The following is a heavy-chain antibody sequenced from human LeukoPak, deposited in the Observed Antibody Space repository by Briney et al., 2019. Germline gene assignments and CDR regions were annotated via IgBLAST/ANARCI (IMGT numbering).Heavy chain of an antibody. D-gene: IGHD3-22*01. CDR1: GFSFSRHW. J-gene: IGHJ5*02. V-gene: IGHV3-74*01. CDR3: ARDFYDSSGT. CDR2: ISDGGSYR. Sequence: GGSLRLSCEASGFSFSRHWMHWIRQPPGKGLVWVARISDGGSYRSHVGSVEGRFTISRDNVRNILYLHMNDLRGEDTAVYYCARDFYDSSGTWGQGTLVTVSS.